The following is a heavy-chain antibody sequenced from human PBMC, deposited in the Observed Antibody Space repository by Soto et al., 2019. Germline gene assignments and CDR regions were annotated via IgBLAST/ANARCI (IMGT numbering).Heavy chain of an antibody. CDR1: GYTFTSYA. J-gene: IGHJ6*02. D-gene: IGHD4-4*01. CDR2: INAGNGNT. V-gene: IGHV1-3*01. Sequence: ASVKVSCKASGYTFTSYAMHWVRQAPGQRLEWMGCINAGNGNTKYSQKFQGRVTITRDTSASTAYMELSSLRSEDKAVYYCARTYSNYLYYYYYYRMDVWGQATTVTVSS. CDR3: ARTYSNYLYYYYYYRMDV.